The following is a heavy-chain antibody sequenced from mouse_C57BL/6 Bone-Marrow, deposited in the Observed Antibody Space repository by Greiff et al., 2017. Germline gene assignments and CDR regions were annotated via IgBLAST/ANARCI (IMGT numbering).Heavy chain of an antibody. Sequence: EVQLVESGGGLVKPGGSLKLSCAASGFTFSSYTMSWVRQTPEKRLEWVATISGGGGNTYYPDSVKGRFTISRDNAKNTLYLQMSSLRSEDTAVYYCARHCRQLRLRVDYWGQGTTLTVSS. CDR3: ARHCRQLRLRVDY. CDR1: GFTFSSYT. V-gene: IGHV5-9*04. D-gene: IGHD3-2*02. J-gene: IGHJ2*01. CDR2: ISGGGGNT.